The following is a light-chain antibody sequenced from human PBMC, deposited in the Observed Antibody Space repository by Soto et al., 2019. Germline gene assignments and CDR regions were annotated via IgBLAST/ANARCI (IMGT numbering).Light chain of an antibody. CDR2: AAS. CDR1: QGISSY. V-gene: IGKV1-9*01. J-gene: IGKJ2*02. Sequence: DIQLTQSPSFLSASVGDRVTITCRASQGISSYLAWYQQKPGKAPKLLIYAASTLQGGVPSRFSGSGSGTEFSLTISSLQPEDSATYYCQQLNSYPCTFGQGTKLEIK. CDR3: QQLNSYPCT.